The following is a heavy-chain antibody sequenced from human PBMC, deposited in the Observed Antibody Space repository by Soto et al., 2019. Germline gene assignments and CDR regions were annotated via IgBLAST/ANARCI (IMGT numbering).Heavy chain of an antibody. D-gene: IGHD3-10*02. CDR3: ARGQRCSDWSDP. J-gene: IGHJ5*02. Sequence: QVQLQESGPGLVKPSETLSLTCTVSGGDVSTYYWTWIRQPAGKGLEWIGRIYSSGSTKYNPSLKSRVTMSLDTSKNQFSLRLSSVTAADTAVYYCARGQRCSDWSDPWGQGTLVTVAS. V-gene: IGHV4-4*07. CDR1: GGDVSTYY. CDR2: IYSSGST.